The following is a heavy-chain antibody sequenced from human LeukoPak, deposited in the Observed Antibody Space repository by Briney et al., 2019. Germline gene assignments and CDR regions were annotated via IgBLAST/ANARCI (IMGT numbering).Heavy chain of an antibody. CDR1: GFTFSTYE. J-gene: IGHJ4*02. V-gene: IGHV3-23*01. D-gene: IGHD7-27*01. Sequence: QPGGSLRLSCAASGFTFSTYEMNWVRQAPGKGLYWLSTISNVGGNTYYADSVKGRFTISRDNSRNTLYLQMDSLRVDDTAVYFCARTPKTGSFDYWGQGILVTVSS. CDR3: ARTPKTGSFDY. CDR2: ISNVGGNT.